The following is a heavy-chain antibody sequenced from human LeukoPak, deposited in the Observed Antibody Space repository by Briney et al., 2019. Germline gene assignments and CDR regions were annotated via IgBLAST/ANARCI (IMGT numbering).Heavy chain of an antibody. J-gene: IGHJ4*02. CDR2: ISGSGDST. D-gene: IGHD3-10*01. Sequence: GGSLRLSCVASGFRLSSYAMSWVRQAPGKGLEWVSAISGSGDSTYYADSVKGRFTISRDNSKNTLYLQMNSLRAEDTAVYYCAKSMVRGIIILDFDYWGQGTLVTVSS. CDR1: GFRLSSYA. CDR3: AKSMVRGIIILDFDY. V-gene: IGHV3-23*01.